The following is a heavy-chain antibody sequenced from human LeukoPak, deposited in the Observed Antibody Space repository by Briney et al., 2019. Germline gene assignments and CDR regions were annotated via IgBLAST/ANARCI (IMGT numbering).Heavy chain of an antibody. V-gene: IGHV3-21*01. CDR3: ARYNYGGNSVSGGAFDI. J-gene: IGHJ3*02. CDR2: ISSSSSYI. Sequence: PGGSLRLSCAASGFNFSSYSMNWVRQAPGKGLEWVSSISSSSSYIYYADSVKGRFTISRDNAKNSLYLQMNSLRAEDTAVYYCARYNYGGNSVSGGAFDIWGQGTMVTVSS. D-gene: IGHD4-23*01. CDR1: GFNFSSYS.